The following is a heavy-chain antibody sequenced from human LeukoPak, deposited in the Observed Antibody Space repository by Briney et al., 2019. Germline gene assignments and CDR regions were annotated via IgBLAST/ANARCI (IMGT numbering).Heavy chain of an antibody. CDR1: GFTVSSNY. CDR3: AIGYTKGSFDY. D-gene: IGHD5-24*01. CDR2: IYSGGST. V-gene: IGHV3-53*04. Sequence: GGSLRLSCAASGFTVSSNYMSWVRQAPGKGLEWVSVIYSGGSTYYADSVKGRFTISRHNSKNTLYLQMNSLRAEDTAVYYCAIGYTKGSFDYWGQGTLVTVSP. J-gene: IGHJ4*02.